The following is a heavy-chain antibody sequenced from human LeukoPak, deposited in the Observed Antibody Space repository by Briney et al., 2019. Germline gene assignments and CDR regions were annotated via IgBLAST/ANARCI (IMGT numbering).Heavy chain of an antibody. CDR1: GYTFSSYY. V-gene: IGHV1-46*01. Sequence: ASVKVSCKASGYTFSSYYMHWMRQAPGQGLEWMGISNPSGGTISYAQKFQGRVTMTRVTSTSTVYMELNSLRSEDTAVYYCARSVAGQGYWGQGTLVTVSS. D-gene: IGHD6-19*01. J-gene: IGHJ4*02. CDR3: ARSVAGQGY. CDR2: SNPSGGTI.